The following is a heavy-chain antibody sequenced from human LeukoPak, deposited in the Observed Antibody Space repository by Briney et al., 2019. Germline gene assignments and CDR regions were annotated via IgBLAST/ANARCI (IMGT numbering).Heavy chain of an antibody. J-gene: IGHJ4*02. V-gene: IGHV1-46*01. Sequence: ASVKVSCKASGYIFTTYFMHWLRQAPGQGPEWMGIINPRGGSTDYAQKFQDRITMTSDTSTSTVYMELKSLPSEDTAVYFCARVGTTGATADNWGQGTLVTVSS. CDR3: ARVGTTGATADN. CDR2: INPRGGST. D-gene: IGHD4-11*01. CDR1: GYIFTTYF.